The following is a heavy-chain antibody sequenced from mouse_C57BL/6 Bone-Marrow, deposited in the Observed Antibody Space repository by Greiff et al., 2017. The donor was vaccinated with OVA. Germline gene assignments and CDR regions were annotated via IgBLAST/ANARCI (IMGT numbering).Heavy chain of an antibody. CDR2: IDPETGGT. D-gene: IGHD1-1*01. V-gene: IGHV1-15*01. CDR3: TEYYGSSPWFAY. CDR1: GSTFPDYE. J-gene: IGHJ3*01. Sequence: QLHQSGAELLGPGASVPLSCKASGSTFPDYEMPWVKQTPVHGLEWIGAIDPETGGTAYNQKFKGKAILTADKSSSTAYMELRSLTSEDSAVYYCTEYYGSSPWFAYWGQGTLVTVSA.